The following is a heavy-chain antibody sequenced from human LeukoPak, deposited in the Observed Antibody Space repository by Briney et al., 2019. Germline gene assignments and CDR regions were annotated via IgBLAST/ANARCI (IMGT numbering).Heavy chain of an antibody. V-gene: IGHV1-46*01. D-gene: IGHD6-13*01. CDR1: GYTFTNYY. J-gene: IGHJ4*02. CDR3: ARLSRIAAAGTSEDY. CDR2: VNPNDGST. Sequence: ASVKVSCKGFGYTFTNYYMHWVRQAPGQGPEWMGIVNPNDGSTTYAQKFQGRVTMTRDMSTSTVYMELSSLRSEDTAVYYCARLSRIAAAGTSEDYWGQGTLVTVSS.